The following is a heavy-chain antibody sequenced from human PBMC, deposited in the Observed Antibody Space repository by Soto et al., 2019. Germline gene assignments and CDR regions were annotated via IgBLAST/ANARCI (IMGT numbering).Heavy chain of an antibody. CDR3: ARGSVLRFLEWLLDY. J-gene: IGHJ4*02. CDR1: GGTFSSYA. CDR2: IIPIFGTA. Sequence: ASVKVSCKASGGTFSSYAISWVRQAPGQGLEWMGGIIPIFGTANYAQKFQGRVTITADESTSTAYMELSSLRSEDTAVYYCARGSVLRFLEWLLDYWGQGTLVTVSS. D-gene: IGHD3-3*01. V-gene: IGHV1-69*13.